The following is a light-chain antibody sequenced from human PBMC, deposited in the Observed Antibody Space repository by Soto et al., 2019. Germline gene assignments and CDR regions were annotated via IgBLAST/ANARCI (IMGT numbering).Light chain of an antibody. CDR1: SSNIGTNT. V-gene: IGLV1-44*01. J-gene: IGLJ2*01. CDR2: TDH. Sequence: QPVLTQPPSASGTPGQRVTMSCSGSSSNIGTNTVNWYKQVPGTAPTLLIYTDHQRPAGVPDRFSGSKSGTSASLAISRLQSEDEADYYCAAWDGSLDVVLFGGGTKLTVL. CDR3: AAWDGSLDVVL.